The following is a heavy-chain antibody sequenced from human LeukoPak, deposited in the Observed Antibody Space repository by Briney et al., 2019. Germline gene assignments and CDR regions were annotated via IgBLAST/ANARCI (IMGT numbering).Heavy chain of an antibody. CDR2: IWYDGSNK. D-gene: IGHD3-16*01. CDR3: ARGGTDHDAFDI. J-gene: IGHJ3*02. V-gene: IGHV3-33*01. Sequence: GRSLRLSCAASGFTFSSYGMHWVRQAPGKGLEWVAVIWYDGSNKYYADSVKGRFTISRDNSKNTLYLQMNSLRAEDTAVYYCARGGTDHDAFDIRGQGTMVTVSS. CDR1: GFTFSSYG.